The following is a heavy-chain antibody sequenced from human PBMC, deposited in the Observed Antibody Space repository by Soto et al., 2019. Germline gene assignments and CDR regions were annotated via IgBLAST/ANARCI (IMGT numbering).Heavy chain of an antibody. Sequence: SETLSLTCTISGGSVSVYYWSWIRQSPGQELEWIGYIYDSGSPYYNPSLKTRVTISADTSKNQISLTLTSATAADTAVYYCARGVGSSPPRYWGRGTLVTVSS. V-gene: IGHV4-59*02. D-gene: IGHD3-9*01. J-gene: IGHJ4*02. CDR3: ARGVGSSPPRY. CDR1: GGSVSVYY. CDR2: IYDSGSP.